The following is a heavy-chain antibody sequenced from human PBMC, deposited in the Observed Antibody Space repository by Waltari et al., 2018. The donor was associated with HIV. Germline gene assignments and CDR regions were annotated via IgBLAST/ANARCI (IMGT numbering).Heavy chain of an antibody. Sequence: EVHLVEFGGGLVQPGGSLSLSCAASGFTVSNYTMNWADQGTGKGLGWVSYISRSSSSIFYADSVKGRFTISRDNAKNSLLLQMNSLRVEDTAVYYGARDINGGWGYWGQGTLVTVAS. D-gene: IGHD7-27*01. V-gene: IGHV3-48*01. CDR3: ARDINGGWGY. CDR1: GFTVSNYT. J-gene: IGHJ4*02. CDR2: ISRSSSSI.